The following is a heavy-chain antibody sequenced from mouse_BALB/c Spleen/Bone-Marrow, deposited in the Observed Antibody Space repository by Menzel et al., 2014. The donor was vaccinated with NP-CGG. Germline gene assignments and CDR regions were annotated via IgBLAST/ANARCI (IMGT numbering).Heavy chain of an antibody. V-gene: IGHV6-6*02. J-gene: IGHJ2*01. CDR2: IRLKSNNYAT. Sequence: EVMLVESGGGLVQPGGSMELSCVASGFTFSNYWMTWVRPSPEKGLEWVAEIRLKSNNYATHYAESVKGRFTISRDDSKSSVCLQMNNLRAEDSGIYYCTRVLRLFDYWGQGTTLTVSS. CDR1: GFTFSNYW. D-gene: IGHD1-1*01. CDR3: TRVLRLFDY.